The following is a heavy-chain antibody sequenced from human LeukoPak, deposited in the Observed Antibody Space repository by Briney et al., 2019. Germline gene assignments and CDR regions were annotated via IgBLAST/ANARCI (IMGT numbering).Heavy chain of an antibody. CDR1: GFTFSNYW. CDR2: IKQDGSET. CDR3: ARGWYFDS. V-gene: IGHV3-7*01. J-gene: IGHJ3*01. D-gene: IGHD3-9*01. Sequence: GGSLRLSCAASGFTFSNYWMSWVRQAPGKGLEWVANIKQDGSETYFVDSVKGRFTISRDNAENSLYLQMNSLRAEDTAVYYCARGWYFDSWGQGTMVTVSS.